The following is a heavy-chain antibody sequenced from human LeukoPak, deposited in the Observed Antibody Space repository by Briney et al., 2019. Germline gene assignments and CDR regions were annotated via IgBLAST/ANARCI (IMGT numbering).Heavy chain of an antibody. Sequence: SETLSLTCTVSGYSITSDYYWAWIRQPPGKGLEWIASIYHSGSTYYNPSLRSRVTISVDTSKNQFSLKLSSVTAADTAVYYCARGNGGSYSAFGYWGQGTLVTVSS. J-gene: IGHJ4*02. D-gene: IGHD1-26*01. V-gene: IGHV4-38-2*02. CDR3: ARGNGGSYSAFGY. CDR2: IYHSGST. CDR1: GYSITSDYY.